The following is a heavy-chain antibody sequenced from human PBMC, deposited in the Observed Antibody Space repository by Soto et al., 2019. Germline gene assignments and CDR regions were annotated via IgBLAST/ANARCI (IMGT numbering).Heavy chain of an antibody. D-gene: IGHD5-12*01. CDR1: GFTFRSYA. V-gene: IGHV3-30-3*01. CDR3: AAELGNSGYDGHDY. Sequence: GGSLRLSCAASGFTFRSYAMHWVRQAPGKGLEWVAVIIYDGSNKYYADSVQGRFTISRDNSKNTLYLQMNSLRAEDTAVYYCAAELGNSGYDGHDYWGQGTLVTVSS. CDR2: IIYDGSNK. J-gene: IGHJ4*02.